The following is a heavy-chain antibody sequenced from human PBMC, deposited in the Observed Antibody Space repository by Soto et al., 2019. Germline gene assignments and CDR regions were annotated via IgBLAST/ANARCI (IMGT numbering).Heavy chain of an antibody. V-gene: IGHV3-13*05. Sequence: EVQLVESGGGSVQPGESLRLSCAASGFSFRDYDMHWVRQRKGNGLEWVSALGAARDPYYVGSVKGRFSVSRDNAQNSLFLQMTNLGVDDTAVYFCARAYLGRLPRRADYYYAMDVWGRGTTVTVSS. CDR3: ARAYLGRLPRRADYYYAMDV. D-gene: IGHD1-26*01. CDR1: GFSFRDYD. CDR2: LGAARDP. J-gene: IGHJ6*02.